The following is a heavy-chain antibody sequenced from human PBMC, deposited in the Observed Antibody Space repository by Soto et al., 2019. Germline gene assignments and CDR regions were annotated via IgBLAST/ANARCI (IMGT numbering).Heavy chain of an antibody. J-gene: IGHJ4*02. CDR1: GFTFSSYG. CDR3: ARENPPYGSGSYYMEQTNFDY. V-gene: IGHV3-33*01. CDR2: IWYDGSNK. Sequence: GGSLRLSCAASGFTFSSYGMHWVRQAPGKGLEWVAVIWYDGSNKYYADSVKGRFTISRDNSKNTLYLQMNSLRAEDTAVYYCARENPPYGSGSYYMEQTNFDYWGQGTLVTVSS. D-gene: IGHD3-10*01.